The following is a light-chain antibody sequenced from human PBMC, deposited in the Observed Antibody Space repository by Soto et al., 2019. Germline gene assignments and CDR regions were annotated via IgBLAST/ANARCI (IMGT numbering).Light chain of an antibody. V-gene: IGKV1-33*01. Sequence: DIQMTQSPSSLSASVGDRVTITCQASHDIKKYLNWYQEKPGKTPKLLIYDASNLQTGVPSRFRESGSGTHFTFTINSLQPEDIATYYCKRYDSPPPPFGQGTRLDIK. CDR3: KRYDSPPPP. CDR2: DAS. J-gene: IGKJ5*01. CDR1: HDIKKY.